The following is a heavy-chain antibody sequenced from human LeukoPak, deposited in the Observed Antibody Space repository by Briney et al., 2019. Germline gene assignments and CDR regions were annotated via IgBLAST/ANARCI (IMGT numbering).Heavy chain of an antibody. Sequence: GKSLKISCKGSGYSFTSYWIAWVRQMPGKGLEWMGIIYPDDSDTTYSPSFQGQVTISADKSISTAYLQWSSLKASDTAIYYCARQGDLAGTIDYWGQGTLVTVSS. D-gene: IGHD6-13*01. CDR2: IYPDDSDT. J-gene: IGHJ4*02. CDR3: ARQGDLAGTIDY. CDR1: GYSFTSYW. V-gene: IGHV5-51*01.